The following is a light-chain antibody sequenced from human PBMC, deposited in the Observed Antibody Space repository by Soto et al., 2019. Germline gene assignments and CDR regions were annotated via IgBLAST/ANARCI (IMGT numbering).Light chain of an antibody. Sequence: QSVLTQPPSVSAAPGQRVTISCSGSNSKIGNNDVSWYQQFPGTAPRLLIYDNNKRPLEIPDRFSGSKSDTSATLGITRLQTGDEADYYCAIWDSSLTTWVFGGGTKLTVL. CDR2: DNN. J-gene: IGLJ3*02. CDR3: AIWDSSLTTWV. CDR1: NSKIGNND. V-gene: IGLV1-51*01.